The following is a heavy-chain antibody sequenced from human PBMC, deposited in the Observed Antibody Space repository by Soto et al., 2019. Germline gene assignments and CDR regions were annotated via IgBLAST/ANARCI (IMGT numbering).Heavy chain of an antibody. J-gene: IGHJ6*03. Sequence: ASVKVSCKASGYTFTGYYMHWVRQAPGQGLEWMGWINPNSGGTNYAQKFQGWVTMTRDTSISTAYMELSRLRSDDTAVYYCARDGGGWRSGYDYGDYYYYMDVWGKGTTVTVSS. CDR2: INPNSGGT. CDR1: GYTFTGYY. V-gene: IGHV1-2*04. D-gene: IGHD5-12*01. CDR3: ARDGGGWRSGYDYGDYYYYMDV.